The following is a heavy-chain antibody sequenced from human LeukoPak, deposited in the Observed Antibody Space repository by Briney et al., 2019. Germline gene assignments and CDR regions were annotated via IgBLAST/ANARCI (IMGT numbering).Heavy chain of an antibody. CDR3: ARVDYDSSGYLPINFDY. CDR2: IYYSGST. V-gene: IGHV4-59*01. Sequence: PSETLSLTCTVSGGSISSYYWSWIRQPPGKGLEWIGYIYYSGSTNYNPSLKSRVTISVDTSKNQFSLKLSSVTAADTAVYYCARVDYDSSGYLPINFDYWGQGTLVTVSS. D-gene: IGHD3-22*01. J-gene: IGHJ4*02. CDR1: GGSISSYY.